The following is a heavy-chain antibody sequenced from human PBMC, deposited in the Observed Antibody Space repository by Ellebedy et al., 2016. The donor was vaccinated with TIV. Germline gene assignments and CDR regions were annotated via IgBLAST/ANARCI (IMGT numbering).Heavy chain of an antibody. J-gene: IGHJ3*02. D-gene: IGHD3-22*01. CDR3: ARGAFYYDSGDRWDVFDI. V-gene: IGHV4-59*01. Sequence: MPSETLSLTCTVSGGSIRSDSWSWIRQPPGKGLEWIAYIYDNGSFNYNPSLRRRVTVSRDTSKNQFSLNLSSVTAADTAMYYCARGAFYYDSGDRWDVFDIWGQGTMVTVSS. CDR1: GGSIRSDS. CDR2: IYDNGSF.